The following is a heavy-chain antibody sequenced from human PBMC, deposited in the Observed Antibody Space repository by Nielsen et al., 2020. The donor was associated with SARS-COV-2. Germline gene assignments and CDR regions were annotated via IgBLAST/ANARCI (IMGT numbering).Heavy chain of an antibody. CDR1: GFTFDDYV. Sequence: GGSLRLSCAASGFTFDDYVMHWVRQAPGKGLEWVSGISWNSGSIGYADSVKGRFTISRDNAKNSLYLQMNSLHQGPIGLPPGTLLQEHLWG. CDR3: TLLQEHL. J-gene: IGHJ6*01. V-gene: IGHV3-9*01. CDR2: ISWNSGSI.